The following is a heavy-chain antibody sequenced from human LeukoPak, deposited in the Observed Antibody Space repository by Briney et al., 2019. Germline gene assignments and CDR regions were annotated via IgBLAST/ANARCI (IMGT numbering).Heavy chain of an antibody. Sequence: GRSLRLSCAASGFTFSTYAMHWVRQAPGKGLEWVAVISYDGSNKYYADSVKGRFTSSGDNSKNTLYLQMNSLSAEDTALYYCARGHNWNDGRFYFYGIDVWGQGTTVTVS. CDR2: ISYDGSNK. CDR3: ARGHNWNDGRFYFYGIDV. CDR1: GFTFSTYA. J-gene: IGHJ6*02. V-gene: IGHV3-30-3*01. D-gene: IGHD1-20*01.